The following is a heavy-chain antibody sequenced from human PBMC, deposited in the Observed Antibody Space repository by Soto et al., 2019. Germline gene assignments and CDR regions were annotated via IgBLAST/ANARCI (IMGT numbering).Heavy chain of an antibody. CDR3: ARESATLNGAFDY. V-gene: IGHV3-33*01. D-gene: IGHD1-1*01. CDR2: IWYDGSNK. CDR1: GFTFSSYG. J-gene: IGHJ4*02. Sequence: QVQLVESGGGVVQPGRSLRLSCAASGFTFSSYGMHWVRQAPGKGLEWVAVIWYDGSNKYYADSVKGRFTISRDNSKNTLYLQMNSLRAEDTAVYYCARESATLNGAFDYWGQGTLVTVSS.